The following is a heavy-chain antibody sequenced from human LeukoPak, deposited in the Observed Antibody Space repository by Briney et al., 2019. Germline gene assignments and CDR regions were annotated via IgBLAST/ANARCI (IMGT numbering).Heavy chain of an antibody. CDR2: ISSTGNSI. V-gene: IGHV3-11*01. J-gene: IGHJ5*02. CDR3: AKGXXRYGYWFDH. CDR1: GFRFSDYY. D-gene: IGHD3-10*01. Sequence: GGSLRLSCAATGFRFSDYYMSWIRQAPGKGLEWVAYISSTGNSIFYADSVKGRFTISRDHAKNSLSLQLNSLRAEDTAVYYCAKGXXRYGYWFDHWGQGTLVTVSS.